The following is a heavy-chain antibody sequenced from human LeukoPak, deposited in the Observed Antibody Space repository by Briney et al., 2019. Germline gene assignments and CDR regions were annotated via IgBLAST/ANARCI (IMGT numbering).Heavy chain of an antibody. D-gene: IGHD3-10*01. V-gene: IGHV1-18*01. CDR2: ISAYNGNT. Sequence: GASVKVSFKASGYTFTSYGISWVRQAPGQGLEWMGWISAYNGNTNYAQKLQGRVTMTTDTSTSTAYMELRSLRSDDTAVYYCARDREITMVRGVITDYWGQGTLVTVSS. CDR3: ARDREITMVRGVITDY. J-gene: IGHJ4*02. CDR1: GYTFTSYG.